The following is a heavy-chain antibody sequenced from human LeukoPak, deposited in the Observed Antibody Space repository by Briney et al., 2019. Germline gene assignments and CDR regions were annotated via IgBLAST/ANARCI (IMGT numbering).Heavy chain of an antibody. CDR2: INPNSGGT. V-gene: IGHV1-2*02. CDR1: GYTFTGYY. Sequence: ASVKVSCKASGYTFTGYYMHWVRQAPGQGLEWMGWINPNSGGTNYAQKLQGRVTMTRDTSISTAYMELSRLRSDDTAVYYCARGGSGRRVSLRAYGMDVWGQGTTVTVSS. D-gene: IGHD2-8*01. J-gene: IGHJ6*02. CDR3: ARGGSGRRVSLRAYGMDV.